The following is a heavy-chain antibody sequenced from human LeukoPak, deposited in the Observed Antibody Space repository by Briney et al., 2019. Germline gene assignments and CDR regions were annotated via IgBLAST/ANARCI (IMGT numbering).Heavy chain of an antibody. V-gene: IGHV1-2*02. J-gene: IGHJ4*02. Sequence: ASVTVSYKASGYTFTVYYMHWVRQAPGQGLEWMGWINPNSGGTNYAQKFQGRVTMTRDTSISTAYMELSRLRSDDTAVYYCASTPRRSGYGLGGYWGQGTLVTVSS. CDR2: INPNSGGT. CDR1: GYTFTVYY. CDR3: ASTPRRSGYGLGGY. D-gene: IGHD5-12*01.